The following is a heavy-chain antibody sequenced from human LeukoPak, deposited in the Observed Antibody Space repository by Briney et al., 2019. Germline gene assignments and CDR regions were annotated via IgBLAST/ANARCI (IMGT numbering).Heavy chain of an antibody. V-gene: IGHV4-39*01. J-gene: IGHJ4*02. CDR2: IYYSGST. D-gene: IGHD3-3*01. CDR1: GGSISSSSYY. CDR3: ARQRYDFWSGYYSY. Sequence: SETLSLTCTVSGGSISSSSYYWGWIRQPPGKGLEWIGSIYYSGSTYYNPSLKSRVTISVDTSKNQFSLKLSSVTAADTAVYYCARQRYDFWSGYYSYWGQGTLVTVSS.